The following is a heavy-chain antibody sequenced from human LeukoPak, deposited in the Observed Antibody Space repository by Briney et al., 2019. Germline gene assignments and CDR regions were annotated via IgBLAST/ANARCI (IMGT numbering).Heavy chain of an antibody. J-gene: IGHJ4*02. D-gene: IGHD3-3*01. CDR3: ARVARVGRLRFFYFDY. CDR2: IYYSGTT. Sequence: PSETLSLTCTVSGGSISSSSYYWGWIRQPPGKGLEWIGSIYYSGTTYYNPSLKSRVTISVDTSKNQFSLKLSSVTAADTAVYYCARVARVGRLRFFYFDYWGQGTLVTVSS. CDR1: GGSISSSSYY. V-gene: IGHV4-39*07.